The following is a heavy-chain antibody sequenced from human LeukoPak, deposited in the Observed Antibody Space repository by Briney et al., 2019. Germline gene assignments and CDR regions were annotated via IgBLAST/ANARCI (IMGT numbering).Heavy chain of an antibody. CDR1: GFIFSSYW. Sequence: GGSLRLSCAASGFIFSSYWMHWVRQAPGKRLVWVSRIHSDGSGTTYADSVKGRFTISRDNAKNTLYLQMTGLRDEDAAVYYCARGRSSSSWSDYWGQGTLVTVSS. D-gene: IGHD6-13*01. CDR2: IHSDGSGT. V-gene: IGHV3-74*01. J-gene: IGHJ4*02. CDR3: ARGRSSSSWSDY.